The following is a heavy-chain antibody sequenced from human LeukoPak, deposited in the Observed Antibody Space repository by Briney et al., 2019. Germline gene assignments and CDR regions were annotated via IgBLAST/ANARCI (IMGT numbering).Heavy chain of an antibody. V-gene: IGHV4-34*01. Sequence: PSETLSLTCAVYGGSFSGYYWSWIRQPPGKGLEWIGEINHSGSTNYNPSLKSRVTISVDTSKNQFSLKLSSVTAADTAVYYCARLLSYYGSGSRPNWGQGTLVTVSS. CDR1: GGSFSGYY. J-gene: IGHJ4*02. CDR2: INHSGST. CDR3: ARLLSYYGSGSRPN. D-gene: IGHD3-10*01.